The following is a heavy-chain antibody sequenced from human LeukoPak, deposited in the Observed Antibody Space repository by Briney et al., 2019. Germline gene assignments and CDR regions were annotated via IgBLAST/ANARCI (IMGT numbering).Heavy chain of an antibody. D-gene: IGHD1-26*01. CDR1: GFTVSSNY. CDR2: ISYDGSNK. Sequence: PGGSLRLSCAASGFTVSSNYMSWVRQAPGKGLEWVAVISYDGSNKYYADSVKGRFTISRDNSKNTLYLQMNSLRAEDTAVYYCACLSGSYPWAFDIWGQGTMVTVSS. J-gene: IGHJ3*02. CDR3: ACLSGSYPWAFDI. V-gene: IGHV3-30*03.